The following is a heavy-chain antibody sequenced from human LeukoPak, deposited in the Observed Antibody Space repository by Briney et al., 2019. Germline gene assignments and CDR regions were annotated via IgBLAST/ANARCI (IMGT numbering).Heavy chain of an antibody. CDR1: GFTVGNNY. J-gene: IGHJ4*02. CDR2: ISNNGGYT. V-gene: IGHV3-23*01. D-gene: IGHD2-15*01. CDR3: AKQLGYCSDGSCYFPY. Sequence: GGSLRLSCAASGFTVGNNYMSWVRQAPGKGLEWVSAISNNGGYTYYADSVQGRFTISRDNSKSTLCLQMNSLRAEDTAVYYCAKQLGYCSDGSCYFPYWGQGTLVTVSS.